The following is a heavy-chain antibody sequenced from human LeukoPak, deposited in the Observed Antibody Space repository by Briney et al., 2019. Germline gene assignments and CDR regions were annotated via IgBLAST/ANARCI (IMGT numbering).Heavy chain of an antibody. Sequence: PSETLSLTCTVSGGSISSYYWSWIRQPPGKGLEWIGYIYYSGSTNYNPSLKSRVTISVDTSKNQFSLKLSSVTAADTAVYYCARDHPHDSVSYSHYYYGMDVWGQGTTVTVSS. CDR3: ARDHPHDSVSYSHYYYGMDV. D-gene: IGHD1-26*01. CDR1: GGSISSYY. V-gene: IGHV4-59*01. J-gene: IGHJ6*02. CDR2: IYYSGST.